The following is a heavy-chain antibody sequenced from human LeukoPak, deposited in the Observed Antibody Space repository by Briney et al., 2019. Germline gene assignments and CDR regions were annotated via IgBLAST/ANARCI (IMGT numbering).Heavy chain of an antibody. CDR2: IYYSGST. Sequence: SETLSLTCTVSGGSISSYYWSWIRQPPGKGLEWIGYIYYSGSTNYNPSLKSRVTISVDTSKNQFSLKLSSVTAADTAVYYCAGVARTYYGSQKDIWGQGTMVTVSS. V-gene: IGHV4-59*12. CDR3: AGVARTYYGSQKDI. CDR1: GGSISSYY. D-gene: IGHD3-10*01. J-gene: IGHJ3*02.